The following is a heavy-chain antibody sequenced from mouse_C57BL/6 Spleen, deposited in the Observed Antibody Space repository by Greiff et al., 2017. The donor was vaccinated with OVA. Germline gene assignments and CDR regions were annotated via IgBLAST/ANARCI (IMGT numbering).Heavy chain of an antibody. CDR1: GYSFTDYN. Sequence: VQLKESGPELVKPGASVKISCKASGYSFTDYNMNWVKQSNGKSLEWIGVINPNYGTTSYNQKFKGKATLTVDQSSSTAYMQLNSLTSEDSAVYYCARAYYYGSIRYFDVWGTGTTVTVSS. CDR2: INPNYGTT. CDR3: ARAYYYGSIRYFDV. V-gene: IGHV1-39*01. J-gene: IGHJ1*03. D-gene: IGHD1-1*01.